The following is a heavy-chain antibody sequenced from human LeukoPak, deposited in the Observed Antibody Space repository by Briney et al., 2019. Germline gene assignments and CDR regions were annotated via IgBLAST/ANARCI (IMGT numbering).Heavy chain of an antibody. CDR3: AKPSYDFWRGYGDY. V-gene: IGHV3-21*01. CDR2: TSSSSAYT. Sequence: PGGSLRLSCAASGFTFSSFSMIWVRQAPGKGLEWVSSTSSSSAYTFYAESGKGRFTISRDNSKNTLYLQMNSLRAEDTAVYYCAKPSYDFWRGYGDYWGQGTLVTVSS. CDR1: GFTFSSFS. D-gene: IGHD3-3*01. J-gene: IGHJ4*02.